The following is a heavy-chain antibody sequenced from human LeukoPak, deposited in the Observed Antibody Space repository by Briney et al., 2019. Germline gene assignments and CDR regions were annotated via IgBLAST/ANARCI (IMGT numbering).Heavy chain of an antibody. CDR2: IYYSGST. CDR1: GGSISSYY. D-gene: IGHD3-3*01. J-gene: IGHJ3*02. V-gene: IGHV4-59*12. CDR3: ARTHHYDYAFDI. Sequence: SETLSLTCTVSGGSISSYYWSWIRQPPGKGLEWIGYIYYSGSTNYNPSLKSRVTISVDTSKNQFSLKLSSVTAADTAVYYCARTHHYDYAFDIWGQGTMVTVSS.